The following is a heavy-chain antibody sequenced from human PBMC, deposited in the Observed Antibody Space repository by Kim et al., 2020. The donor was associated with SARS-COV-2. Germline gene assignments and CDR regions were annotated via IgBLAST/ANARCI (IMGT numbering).Heavy chain of an antibody. D-gene: IGHD3-10*01. CDR1: GFTFSSYG. J-gene: IGHJ4*02. Sequence: GGSLRLSCAASGFTFSSYGMHWVRQAPGKGLEWVAVISYDGSNKYYVDSVKGRFTISRDNSKNTLYLQMNSLRAEDTAVYYCARERVRGVHFDYWGQGTLVTVSS. CDR3: ARERVRGVHFDY. V-gene: IGHV3-30*03. CDR2: ISYDGSNK.